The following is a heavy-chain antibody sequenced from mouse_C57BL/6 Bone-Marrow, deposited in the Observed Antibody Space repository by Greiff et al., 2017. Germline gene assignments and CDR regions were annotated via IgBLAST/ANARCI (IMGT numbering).Heavy chain of an antibody. D-gene: IGHD1-1*01. CDR2: ILPGSGSS. J-gene: IGHJ1*03. CDR3: AREDYYGSSYLWYFDV. CDR1: GYTFTGYW. V-gene: IGHV1-9*01. Sequence: VQLQQSGAELMKPGASVKLSCKATGYTFTGYWIEWVKQRPGHGLASIGEILPGSGSSTYNEKFKGKATFTADTSSHTAYMQLRSLTTEDSAIYYCAREDYYGSSYLWYFDVWGTGTTVTVSS.